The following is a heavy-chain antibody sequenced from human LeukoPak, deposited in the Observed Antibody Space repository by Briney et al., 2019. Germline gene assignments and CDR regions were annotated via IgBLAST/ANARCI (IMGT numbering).Heavy chain of an antibody. CDR1: GSSFTSYW. Sequence: RGESLKISCKGSGSSFTSYWIGWVRQLPGKGLEWMGIIYPGDSDTRYSPSFQGQVTISADKSISTAYLQWSSLKASDTAMYYCARRNGNYYYYMDVWGKGTTVTIS. V-gene: IGHV5-51*01. D-gene: IGHD2-8*01. CDR2: IYPGDSDT. J-gene: IGHJ6*03. CDR3: ARRNGNYYYYMDV.